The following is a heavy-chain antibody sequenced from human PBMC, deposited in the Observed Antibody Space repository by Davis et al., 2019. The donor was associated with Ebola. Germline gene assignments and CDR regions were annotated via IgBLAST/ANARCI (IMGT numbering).Heavy chain of an antibody. CDR1: GYTFTSYG. D-gene: IGHD6-13*01. J-gene: IGHJ6*03. CDR3: ARGQYSSSWSEDSYYYYMDV. Sequence: ASVKVSCKASGYTFTSYGISWVRQAPGQGLEWMGWISAYNGNTNYAQKLQGRVTMTTDTSTSTAYMELRSLRSEDTAVYYCARGQYSSSWSEDSYYYYMDVWGKGTTVTVSS. V-gene: IGHV1-18*04. CDR2: ISAYNGNT.